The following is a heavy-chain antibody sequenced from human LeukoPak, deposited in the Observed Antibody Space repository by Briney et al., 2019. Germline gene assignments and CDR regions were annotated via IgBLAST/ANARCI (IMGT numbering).Heavy chain of an antibody. D-gene: IGHD3-10*01. CDR2: ISYDGSNK. CDR3: ARNYGSGSYFTDY. Sequence: GGSLRLSCAASGFTFSSYAMHWVRQAPGKGLEWAAVISYDGSNKYYADSVKGRFTISRDNSKNTLYLQMNSLRAEDTAVYYCARNYGSGSYFTDYWGQGTLVTVSS. V-gene: IGHV3-30-3*01. J-gene: IGHJ4*02. CDR1: GFTFSSYA.